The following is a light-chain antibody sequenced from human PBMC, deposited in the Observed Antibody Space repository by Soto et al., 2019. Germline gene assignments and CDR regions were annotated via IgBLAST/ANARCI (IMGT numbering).Light chain of an antibody. CDR2: DAS. CDR1: QSVGSH. J-gene: IGKJ1*01. Sequence: EIVLTQSPSTLSLSPGEKANLSCRASQSVGSHLAWYQQKPGQAPRLLIHDASSRATGIPARFGGSGSGTDFTLTISSLEPEDFAVYYCQQYGSSPRTFGQGTKVDIK. V-gene: IGKV3-20*01. CDR3: QQYGSSPRT.